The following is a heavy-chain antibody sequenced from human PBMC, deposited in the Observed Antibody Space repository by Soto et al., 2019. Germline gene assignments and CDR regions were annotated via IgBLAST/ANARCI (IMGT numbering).Heavy chain of an antibody. J-gene: IGHJ4*02. V-gene: IGHV3-33*01. CDR3: ARDGSYYYDSSGYYPDY. Sequence: TGGSLRVSCAAAGFTFSSYGIHWVSKAPGKGLEWVAVIWYDESNKYYADSVKGRFTISRDNAKNSLYLQMNSLRAEDTAVYYCARDGSYYYDSSGYYPDYWGQGTLVTVSS. CDR1: GFTFSSYG. CDR2: IWYDESNK. D-gene: IGHD3-22*01.